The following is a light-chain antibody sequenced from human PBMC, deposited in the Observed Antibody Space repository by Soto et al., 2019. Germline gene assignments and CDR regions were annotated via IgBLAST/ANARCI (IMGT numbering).Light chain of an antibody. J-gene: IGLJ1*01. CDR3: ATWDDSRNGYV. V-gene: IGLV1-44*01. CDR2: DND. Sequence: QSVLTQPPSVSAAPGQKVTISCSGSSSNIGGNPVSWYQQRPGTAPKLLIYDNDERPSGVPVRFSGSKSATSASLAISGLQSEDEGDYYCATWDDSRNGYVFGPGTKVTVL. CDR1: SSNIGGNP.